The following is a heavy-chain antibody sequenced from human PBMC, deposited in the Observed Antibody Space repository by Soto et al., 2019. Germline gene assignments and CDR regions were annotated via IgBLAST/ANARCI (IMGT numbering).Heavy chain of an antibody. CDR3: AKGNNYYYYYYTDV. CDR2: ISWNSGSI. V-gene: IGHV3-9*01. Sequence: EVQLVESGGGLVQPGRSLRLSCAASGFTFDDYAMHWVRQAPGKGLEWVSGISWNSGSIGYADSVKGRFTISRDNAKNSLYLQMNSLRAEDTALYYCAKGNNYYYYYYTDVWGKGTTVTVSS. D-gene: IGHD1-1*01. CDR1: GFTFDDYA. J-gene: IGHJ6*03.